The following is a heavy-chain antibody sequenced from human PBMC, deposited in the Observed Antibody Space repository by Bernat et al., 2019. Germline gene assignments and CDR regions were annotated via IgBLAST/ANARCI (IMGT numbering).Heavy chain of an antibody. CDR1: GFTFSSYG. Sequence: QVQLVESGVGVVQPGRSLRLSCAASGFTFSSYGMHWVRQAPGKGLEWVAVISYDGSNKYYADSVKGRFTISRDNSKNTLYQQMNSLRAEDTAVYYCAKEDYYDSSGFDYWGQGTLVTVSS. V-gene: IGHV3-30*18. D-gene: IGHD3-22*01. CDR2: ISYDGSNK. J-gene: IGHJ4*02. CDR3: AKEDYYDSSGFDY.